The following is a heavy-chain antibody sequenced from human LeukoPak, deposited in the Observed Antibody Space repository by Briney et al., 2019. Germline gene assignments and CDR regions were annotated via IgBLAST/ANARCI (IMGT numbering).Heavy chain of an antibody. CDR1: GGSIRGGGYY. J-gene: IGHJ3*02. Sequence: SETLSLTCTVSGGSIRGGGYYWSWIRQHPGKGLEWIGYIYYTGSTYYNPSLKSRVTISVDTSKNQFSLKLSSVTAADTAVYYFARDRVTTYEIPTFGAFDIWGQGTMVTVSS. CDR3: ARDRVTTYEIPTFGAFDI. CDR2: IYYTGST. D-gene: IGHD3-3*01. V-gene: IGHV4-31*03.